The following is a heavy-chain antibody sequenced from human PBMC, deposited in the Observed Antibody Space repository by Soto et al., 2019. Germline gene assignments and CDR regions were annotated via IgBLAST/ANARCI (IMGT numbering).Heavy chain of an antibody. Sequence: LSLTCTTSGGSISDYYWIWIRQSPRQGLEWFGYVYDNGRPYYSPSLKSRVTISADTSKNQISLKLASATAADTAVYYCARGVGSSPPRYWGRGTMVTVSS. CDR3: ARGVGSSPPRY. CDR1: GGSISDYY. D-gene: IGHD3-9*01. J-gene: IGHJ4*02. CDR2: VYDNGRP. V-gene: IGHV4-59*01.